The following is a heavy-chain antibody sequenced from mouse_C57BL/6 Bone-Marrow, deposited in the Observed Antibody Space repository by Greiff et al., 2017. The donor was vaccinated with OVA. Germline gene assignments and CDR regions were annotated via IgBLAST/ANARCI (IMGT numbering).Heavy chain of an antibody. V-gene: IGHV1-7*01. CDR2: INPSSGYT. CDR1: GYTFTSYW. Sequence: QVQLQQSGAELAKPGASVKLSCKASGYTFTSYWMHWVKQRPGQGLEWIGYINPSSGYTKSTQKFKDKAPLTADNSSRTAYMQLSSLTDEGAAVYYGARGWDVDYWGQGTTLTVSS. D-gene: IGHD2-3*01. J-gene: IGHJ2*01. CDR3: ARGWDVDY.